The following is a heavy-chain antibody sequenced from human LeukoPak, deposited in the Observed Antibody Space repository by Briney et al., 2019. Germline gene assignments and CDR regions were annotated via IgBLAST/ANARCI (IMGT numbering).Heavy chain of an antibody. J-gene: IGHJ5*02. CDR2: IYYSGST. Sequence: SETLSLTCTVSGGSISSYYWSWIRQPPGKGLEWIGYIYYSGSTNYNPSLKSRVTISVDTSKNQFSLKLSSVTAADTAVYYCARSGGPLNWFDPWGQGTLVTVSS. V-gene: IGHV4-59*12. CDR3: ARSGGPLNWFDP. CDR1: GGSISSYY.